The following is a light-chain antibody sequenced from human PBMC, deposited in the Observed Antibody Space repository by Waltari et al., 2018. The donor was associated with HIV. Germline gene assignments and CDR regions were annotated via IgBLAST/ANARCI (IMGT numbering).Light chain of an antibody. CDR2: EVS. J-gene: IGLJ1*01. V-gene: IGLV2-23*02. CDR1: SSDVGSYNL. Sequence: QSALTQPASVSGSPGQSITISCTGTSSDVGSYNLVSWYQQHPGKAPNPMVYEVSKRPSGVSNRFSGSKSGNTASLTISGLQAEDEADYYCCSYADSPPYVFGTGTKVTVL. CDR3: CSYADSPPYV.